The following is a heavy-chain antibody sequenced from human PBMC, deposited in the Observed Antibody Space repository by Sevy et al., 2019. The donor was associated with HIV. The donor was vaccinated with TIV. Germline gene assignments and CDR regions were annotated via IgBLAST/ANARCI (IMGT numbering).Heavy chain of an antibody. Sequence: GESLKISCKVSGNTLTELSLHWVRQTPGKGLEWMGGFDPEYGETIYAQKFQGRVTMTEDTSTNTAYMELRGLKSGDTAVYYCATDRAGRWLQLRWCFDNWGQGTLVTVSS. J-gene: IGHJ4*01. D-gene: IGHD5-12*01. V-gene: IGHV1-24*01. CDR3: ATDRAGRWLQLRWCFDN. CDR2: FDPEYGET. CDR1: GNTLTELS.